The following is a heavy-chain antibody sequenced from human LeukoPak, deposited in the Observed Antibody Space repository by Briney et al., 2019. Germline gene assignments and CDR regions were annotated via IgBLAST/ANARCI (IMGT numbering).Heavy chain of an antibody. CDR3: ARERDYYYDGTPYSSFDP. CDR2: IKDDGSQK. Sequence: GGSLRLSSAASGFTLGSYWMAWVRQAPGKELEWVATIKDDGSQKYYVDSVKGRFTISRDNAKNSLDLQMNSLRAEDTAVYYCARERDYYYDGTPYSSFDPWGQGTLVTVSS. J-gene: IGHJ5*02. CDR1: GFTLGSYW. D-gene: IGHD3-22*01. V-gene: IGHV3-7*01.